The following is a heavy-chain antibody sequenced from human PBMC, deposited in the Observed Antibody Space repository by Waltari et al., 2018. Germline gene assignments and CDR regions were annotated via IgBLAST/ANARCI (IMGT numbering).Heavy chain of an antibody. J-gene: IGHJ4*02. CDR3: ARISRYCSGGSCYGTVLNY. CDR1: GYSISSGYY. D-gene: IGHD2-15*01. CDR2: IYHSGST. Sequence: QVQLQESGPGLVKPSETLSLTCTVSGYSISSGYYWGWIRQPPGKGLVWIGSIYHSGSTYYNPSLKSRVTISVDTSKNQFSLKLSSVTAADTAVYYCARISRYCSGGSCYGTVLNYWGQGTLVTVSS. V-gene: IGHV4-38-2*02.